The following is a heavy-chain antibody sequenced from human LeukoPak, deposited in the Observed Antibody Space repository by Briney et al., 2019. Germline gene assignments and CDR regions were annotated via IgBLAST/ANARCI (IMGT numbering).Heavy chain of an antibody. J-gene: IGHJ4*02. V-gene: IGHV3-21*01. D-gene: IGHD1-26*01. CDR2: ISSSSSYI. Sequence: GGSLRLSCAASGFTFSSYSMNWVRQAPGKGLEWVSSISSSSSYIYYADSVKGRFTISRDNAKNSLYLQTNSLRAEDTAVYYCARYSGSYVDYWGQGTLVTVSS. CDR3: ARYSGSYVDY. CDR1: GFTFSSYS.